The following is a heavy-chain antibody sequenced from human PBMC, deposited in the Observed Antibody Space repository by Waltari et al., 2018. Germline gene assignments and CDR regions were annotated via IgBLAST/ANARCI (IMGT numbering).Heavy chain of an antibody. Sequence: QLQLQESGPGLVKPSESLSLTCTVSGGSVSSNYNGGWIRQTPGKGLAGMGNMQYRGSTFYNPSLKSRVTISLDTSKNQFSLRLSSVGAADTAVYFCGRIAFGDEGGYFQHWGQGTLVTVSS. CDR3: GRIAFGDEGGYFQH. V-gene: IGHV4-39*01. CDR2: MQYRGST. CDR1: GGSVSSNYN. J-gene: IGHJ1*01. D-gene: IGHD4-17*01.